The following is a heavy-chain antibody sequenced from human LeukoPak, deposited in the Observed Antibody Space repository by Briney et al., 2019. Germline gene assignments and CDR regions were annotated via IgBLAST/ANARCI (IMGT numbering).Heavy chain of an antibody. CDR2: ISYDGSNK. D-gene: IGHD3-10*01. CDR1: GFTFSSYA. J-gene: IGHJ4*02. Sequence: GRSLSLSCAASGFTFSSYAMHWVRQAPGKGLEWVAVISYDGSNKYYADSVKGRFTISRDNSKNTLYLQMNSLRAEDTAVYYCAKAVEYGSGSYVDYWGQGTLVTVSS. V-gene: IGHV3-30*04. CDR3: AKAVEYGSGSYVDY.